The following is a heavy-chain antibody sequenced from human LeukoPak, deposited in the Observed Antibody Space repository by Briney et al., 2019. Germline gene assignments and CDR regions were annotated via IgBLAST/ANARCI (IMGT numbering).Heavy chain of an antibody. D-gene: IGHD6-13*01. V-gene: IGHV3-30*04. CDR2: LPPDGSYQ. CDR3: ARGLHDRSWYGAH. J-gene: IGHJ4*02. Sequence: GGSLRLSCAASGFTFSGYTVQWVRQAPGKGLEWVALLPPDGSYQYYADSLKGRFTISRDNFKNALYLQMNSLRLEDTAVYYCARGLHDRSWYGAHWGQGTLLSVSS. CDR1: GFTFSGYT.